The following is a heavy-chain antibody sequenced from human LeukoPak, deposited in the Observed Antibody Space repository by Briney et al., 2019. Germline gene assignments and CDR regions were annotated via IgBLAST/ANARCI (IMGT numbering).Heavy chain of an antibody. V-gene: IGHV4-4*07. J-gene: IGHJ4*02. D-gene: IGHD3-22*01. CDR3: ARDGKWLLPFDY. CDR2: IYTSGST. CDR1: GGSISSYY. Sequence: SETLSLTCTVSGGSISSYYWSWIRQPAGKGREWIGRIYTSGSTNYNPSLKSRVTMTVDTSKNQFSLKLSSVTAADTAVYYCARDGKWLLPFDYWGQGTLVTVSS.